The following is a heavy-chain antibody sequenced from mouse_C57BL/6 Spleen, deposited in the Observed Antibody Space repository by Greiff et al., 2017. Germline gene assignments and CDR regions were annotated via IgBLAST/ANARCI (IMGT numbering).Heavy chain of an antibody. J-gene: IGHJ3*01. D-gene: IGHD2-1*01. CDR2: INPGSGGT. V-gene: IGHV1-54*01. CDR1: GYAFTNYL. Sequence: VQLQQSGAELVRPGTSVKVSCKASGYAFTNYLIEWVKQRPGQGLEWIGVINPGSGGTNYNEKFKGKATLTADKSSSTAYMQLSSLTSEDSAVYFCARKRDGKPFAYWGQGTLVTVSA. CDR3: ARKRDGKPFAY.